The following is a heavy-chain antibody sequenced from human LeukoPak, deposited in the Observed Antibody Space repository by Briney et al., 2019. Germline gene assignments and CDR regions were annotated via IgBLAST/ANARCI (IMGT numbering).Heavy chain of an antibody. D-gene: IGHD3-9*01. Sequence: GGSLRLSCAASGFTFSYYTMYWVRQAPGKGLEWVSIIGISGGGIHYADSVKGRFTISRDNSKNTLYLQMNSLRAEDTAVYYCAIDPDWGVDYWGQGVLVTVSS. J-gene: IGHJ4*02. CDR3: AIDPDWGVDY. CDR1: GFTFSYYT. CDR2: IGISGGGI. V-gene: IGHV3-23*01.